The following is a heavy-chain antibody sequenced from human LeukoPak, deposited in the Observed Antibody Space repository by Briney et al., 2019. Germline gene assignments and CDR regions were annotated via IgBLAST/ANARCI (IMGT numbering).Heavy chain of an antibody. D-gene: IGHD4-17*01. CDR1: GFTFSSYE. CDR3: VTALMSTPTPPS. Sequence: PGGSLTLSCVSSGFTFSSYEMNWVRQAPGKGLEWVSYISSSGSTIHYADSVKGRFTISRDNAKNSLFLQISSLRAEDTAVYYCVTALMSTPTPPSWGQGTLVTVSS. V-gene: IGHV3-48*03. J-gene: IGHJ5*02. CDR2: ISSSGSTI.